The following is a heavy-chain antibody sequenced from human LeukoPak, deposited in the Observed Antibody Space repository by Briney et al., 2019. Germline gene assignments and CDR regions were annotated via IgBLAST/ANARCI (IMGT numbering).Heavy chain of an antibody. J-gene: IGHJ4*02. V-gene: IGHV3-48*04. CDR1: GFTFSSYW. Sequence: GGSLRLSCAASGFTFSSYWMNWVRQAPGKGLEWVSAISTSGSSIYYADSVRGRFTISRDNAKNSLYLQMNSLRAEDTAVYYCARSGRTAMDNGYPRHWGQGTLVTVSS. CDR3: ARSGRTAMDNGYPRH. D-gene: IGHD5-18*01. CDR2: ISTSGSSI.